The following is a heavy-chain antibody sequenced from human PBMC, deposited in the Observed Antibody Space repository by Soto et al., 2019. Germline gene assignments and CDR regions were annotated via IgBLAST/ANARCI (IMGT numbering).Heavy chain of an antibody. CDR1: GFTFSSYA. CDR2: ISGSGGST. J-gene: IGHJ4*02. D-gene: IGHD3-10*01. CDR3: AKVGPLLLWFGELFGYFDY. Sequence: EVQLLESGGGLVRPGGSLRLSCAASGFTFSSYAMSWVRQAPGKGLEWVSAISGSGGSTYYADSVKGRFSISRDNSKNTLYLQMNSLRAEDTAVYYCAKVGPLLLWFGELFGYFDYWGQGTLVTVSS. V-gene: IGHV3-23*01.